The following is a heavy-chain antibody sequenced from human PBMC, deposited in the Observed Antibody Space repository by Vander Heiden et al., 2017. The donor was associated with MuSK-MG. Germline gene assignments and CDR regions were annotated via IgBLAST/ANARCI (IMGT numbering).Heavy chain of an antibody. CDR2: IYHSGST. D-gene: IGHD6-13*01. CDR1: GYSISSGYY. CDR3: ARQGARAAPVDWFDP. V-gene: IGHV4-38-2*01. Sequence: QVQLQESGPGLVKPSETLSLTCAVSGYSISSGYYWGWIRQPPGKGLEWIGSIYHSGSTYYNPSRKSRVTISVDTSKNKVSMKLSSVTAAETAVYYCARQGARAAPVDWFDPWGQGTLVTVSS. J-gene: IGHJ5*02.